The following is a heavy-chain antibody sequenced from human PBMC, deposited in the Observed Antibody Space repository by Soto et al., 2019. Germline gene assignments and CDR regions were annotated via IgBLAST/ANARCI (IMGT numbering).Heavy chain of an antibody. Sequence: PGGSLGLSCAAYGFTSSRYGMQWVRQAPGKGLDWVALISYDGSNEYYSDSVKGRFTISRDNSKNTLYLQMNSLRAEDTAVYYCARDRSGYDYYYYGMDVWGHGTTVTVSS. CDR3: ARDRSGYDYYYYGMDV. V-gene: IGHV3-30*03. CDR2: ISYDGSNE. D-gene: IGHD5-12*01. CDR1: GFTSSRYG. J-gene: IGHJ6*02.